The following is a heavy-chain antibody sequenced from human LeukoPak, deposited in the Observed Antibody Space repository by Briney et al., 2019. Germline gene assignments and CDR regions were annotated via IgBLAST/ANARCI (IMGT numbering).Heavy chain of an antibody. CDR2: ISSSSSYT. Sequence: GGSLRLSCAASGFTFSDCYMSWIRQAPGKGLEWVSYISSSSSYTNYADSVKGRFTISRDNAKNSLYLQMNSLRAEDTAVYYCARGYYYYGMDVWGKGTTVTVSS. CDR3: ARGYYYYGMDV. J-gene: IGHJ6*04. CDR1: GFTFSDCY. V-gene: IGHV3-11*06.